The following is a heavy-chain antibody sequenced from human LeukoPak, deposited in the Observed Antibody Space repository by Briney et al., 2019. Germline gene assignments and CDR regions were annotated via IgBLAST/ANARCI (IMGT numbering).Heavy chain of an antibody. D-gene: IGHD6-19*01. V-gene: IGHV3-30*18. Sequence: GGSLRLSCAASGFTFSSYGMHWVRQAPGKGLEWVAVISYDGSNKYYADSVKGRFTISRDNSKNTLYLQMNTLRAEDTAVCYCAKGTGYSSGWYNDWGQGTLVTVSS. J-gene: IGHJ4*02. CDR1: GFTFSSYG. CDR3: AKGTGYSSGWYND. CDR2: ISYDGSNK.